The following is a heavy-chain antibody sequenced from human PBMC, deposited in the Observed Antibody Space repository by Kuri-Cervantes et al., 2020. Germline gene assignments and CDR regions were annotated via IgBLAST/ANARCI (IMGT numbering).Heavy chain of an antibody. J-gene: IGHJ6*02. Sequence: SVKVSCKASGGTFSSYAISWVRQAPGQGLEWMGGIIPIFGTANYAKKFQGRVTITADESTSTAYMELSSLRSEDTAVYYCARRAPDFWSGYYTHNFSGMAVWGQGTTVPGSS. CDR3: ARRAPDFWSGYYTHNFSGMAV. D-gene: IGHD3-3*01. CDR1: GGTFSSYA. V-gene: IGHV1-69*13. CDR2: IIPIFGTA.